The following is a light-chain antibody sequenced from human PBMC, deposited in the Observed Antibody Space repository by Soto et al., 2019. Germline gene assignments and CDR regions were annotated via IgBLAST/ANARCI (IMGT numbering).Light chain of an antibody. J-gene: IGLJ1*01. V-gene: IGLV2-14*01. CDR1: SSDVGGYNY. Sequence: QSVLTQRHSVSGAPGQRVSISCTGTSSDVGGYNYVSWYQQLPGTSPKLMIYDVSDRPSGGSNRFSRSQSDNTASLTISGLQAEDGADYYCSSYTSSSPYVFGTGTKGTVL. CDR3: SSYTSSSPYV. CDR2: DVS.